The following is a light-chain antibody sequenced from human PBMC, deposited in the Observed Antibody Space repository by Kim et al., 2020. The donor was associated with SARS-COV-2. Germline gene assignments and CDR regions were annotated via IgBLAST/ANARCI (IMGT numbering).Light chain of an antibody. CDR1: SGSIASNY. V-gene: IGLV6-57*01. Sequence: NTATISCTRRSGSIASNYVQWYQQRPGSSPTTVIYEDNQRPSGVPDRFSGSIDSSSNSASLTISGLKTEDEADYYCQSYDSSNLWVFGGGTQLTVL. CDR3: QSYDSSNLWV. J-gene: IGLJ3*02. CDR2: EDN.